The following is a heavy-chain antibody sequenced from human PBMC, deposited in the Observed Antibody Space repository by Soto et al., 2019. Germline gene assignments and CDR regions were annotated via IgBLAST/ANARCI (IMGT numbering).Heavy chain of an antibody. V-gene: IGHV4-59*12. D-gene: IGHD3-3*01. CDR3: ARVSFYDFWSGYYDYCGMDV. CDR1: GGSMSSCY. J-gene: IGHJ6*02. Sequence: NPSETLSLTCTVSGGSMSSCYWSWIRQPPGKGLEWIGYIYHSGSPYYNPSLKSRVTISVDRSNNQFSLKLSSVTAADTAVYYCARVSFYDFWSGYYDYCGMDVWGQGTTVTVSS. CDR2: IYHSGSP.